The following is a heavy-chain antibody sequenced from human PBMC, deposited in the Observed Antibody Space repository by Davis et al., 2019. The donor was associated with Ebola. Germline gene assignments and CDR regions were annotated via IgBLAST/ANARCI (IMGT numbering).Heavy chain of an antibody. CDR2: IIPMVGIP. D-gene: IGHD2-15*01. J-gene: IGHJ6*02. CDR3: AREIVVVVAVTPNGYYYYGMDV. Sequence: AASVTVSCKASGGTFSTYTISWVRQAPGQGLEWMGRIIPMVGIPNYAQKFQGRVTMTRDTSTSTVYMELSSLRSEDTAVYYCAREIVVVVAVTPNGYYYYGMDVWGQGTTVTVSS. CDR1: GGTFSTYT. V-gene: IGHV1-69*04.